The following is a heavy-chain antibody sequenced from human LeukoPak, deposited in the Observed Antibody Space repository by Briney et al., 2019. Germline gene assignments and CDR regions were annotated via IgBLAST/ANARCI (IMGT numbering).Heavy chain of an antibody. CDR1: GGSISSSSYY. V-gene: IGHV4-39*07. J-gene: IGHJ6*03. CDR3: ARATYGDHYYYYYMDV. CDR2: IYYSGST. D-gene: IGHD4-17*01. Sequence: SETLSLTCTVSGGSISSSSYYWGWIRQPPGKGLEWIGSIYYSGSTYYSPSLKSRVTISVDTSKNQFSLKLSSVTAADTAVYYCARATYGDHYYYYYMDVWGKGTTVTVSS.